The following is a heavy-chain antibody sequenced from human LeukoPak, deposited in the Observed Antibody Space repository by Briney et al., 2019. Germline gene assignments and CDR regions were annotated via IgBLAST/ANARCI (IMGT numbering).Heavy chain of an antibody. J-gene: IGHJ5*02. Sequence: ASVKVSCKASGYTFTSYDINWVRQATGQGLAWMGWMNPNSGNTGYAQKFQGRVTMTRNTSISTAYMELSSLRSEDTAVYYCARGGYCSGGSCYSSWFDPWGQGTLVTVSS. D-gene: IGHD2-15*01. V-gene: IGHV1-8*01. CDR1: GYTFTSYD. CDR2: MNPNSGNT. CDR3: ARGGYCSGGSCYSSWFDP.